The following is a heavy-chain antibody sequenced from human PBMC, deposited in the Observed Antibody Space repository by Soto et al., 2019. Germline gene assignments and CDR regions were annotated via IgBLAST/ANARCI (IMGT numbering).Heavy chain of an antibody. CDR2: IYHIGST. J-gene: IGHJ6*02. CDR3: AKRYDFWSGRWYGLGV. D-gene: IGHD3-3*01. Sequence: QVLLEEAGPGLVRPSGTLSLTCSVSGASINSANWWVWVRQPPGKGLEWIGEIYHIGSTTYNPSLKRRATISVDKSKNQCSLIGTSVTAADTAVYYCAKRYDFWSGRWYGLGVWGQGTTVTVSS. CDR1: GASINSANW. V-gene: IGHV4-4*02.